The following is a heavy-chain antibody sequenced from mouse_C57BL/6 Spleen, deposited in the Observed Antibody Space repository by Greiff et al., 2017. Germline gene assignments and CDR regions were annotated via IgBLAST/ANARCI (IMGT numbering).Heavy chain of an antibody. CDR1: GYTFTSYW. V-gene: IGHV1-50*01. D-gene: IGHD1-1*01. J-gene: IGHJ2*01. CDR3: ARGSLRSLYYFDY. Sequence: QVQLQQPGAELVKPGASVKLSCKASGYTFTSYWMQWVKQRPGQGLEWIGEIDPTDSYTNSNQKFKGKATLTVDTSSSTAYMQLSSLTSEDSAVYYCARGSLRSLYYFDYWGQGTTRTGSS. CDR2: IDPTDSYT.